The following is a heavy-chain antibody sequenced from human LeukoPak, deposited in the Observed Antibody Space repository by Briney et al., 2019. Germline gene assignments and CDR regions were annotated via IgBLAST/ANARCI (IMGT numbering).Heavy chain of an antibody. CDR2: LYYCGST. CDR3: KQKTEYEILTGYSHFDY. D-gene: IGHD3-9*01. Sequence: PSQTLSLTCTVSGSSISTSGYYWSWIRQHPGKGLEWIGYLYYCGSTYYNTCLKSRVTISVDPSKNQFPLKLSSVTAADTAVYFFKQKTEYEILTGYSHFDYWGQGTLVTVSS. J-gene: IGHJ4*02. V-gene: IGHV4-31*03. CDR1: GSSISTSGYY.